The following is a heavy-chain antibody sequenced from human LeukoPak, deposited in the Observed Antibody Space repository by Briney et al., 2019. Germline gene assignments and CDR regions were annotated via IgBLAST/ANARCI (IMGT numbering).Heavy chain of an antibody. CDR2: ISYDGSNK. CDR3: AKISVYGDYYDSSAVDY. Sequence: SGGSLRLSCAASGFTFSSYGMHWVRQAPGKGLEWVAVISYDGSNKYYADSVKGRFTISRDNSKNTLYLQMNSLRAEDTAVYYCAKISVYGDYYDSSAVDYWGQGTLVTVSS. V-gene: IGHV3-30*18. D-gene: IGHD3-22*01. J-gene: IGHJ4*02. CDR1: GFTFSSYG.